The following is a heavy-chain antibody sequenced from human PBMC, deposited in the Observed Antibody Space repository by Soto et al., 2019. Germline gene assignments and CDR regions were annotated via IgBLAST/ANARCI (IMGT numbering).Heavy chain of an antibody. D-gene: IGHD5-18*01. CDR2: IYTSGST. CDR1: GTSVSNYY. V-gene: IGHV4-4*07. CDR3: ARGGIQLSYAFDY. J-gene: IGHJ4*01. Sequence: SETLSLTCSVSGTSVSNYYWSWIRQPAGKGLEHIGRIYTSGSTSYNPSLKSRVTMTMDTYQKQIHLNLTSVTAADTAVYYCARGGIQLSYAFDYWGQGILVTVSS.